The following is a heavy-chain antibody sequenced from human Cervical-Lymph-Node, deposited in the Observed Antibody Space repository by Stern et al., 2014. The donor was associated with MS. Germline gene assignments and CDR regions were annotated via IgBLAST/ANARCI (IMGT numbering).Heavy chain of an antibody. CDR2: IYHSGST. Sequence: QLQLQESGSGLVKPSQTLSLTCAVSGGSISSGGYSWSWIRQPPGKGLEWIGYIYHSGSTYYNPSIKSRVTISVDRSKNQFSLKLSSVTAADTAVYYCARSSTVTPNAFDIWGQGTMVTVSS. V-gene: IGHV4-30-2*01. J-gene: IGHJ3*02. CDR1: GGSISSGGYS. D-gene: IGHD4-17*01. CDR3: ARSSTVTPNAFDI.